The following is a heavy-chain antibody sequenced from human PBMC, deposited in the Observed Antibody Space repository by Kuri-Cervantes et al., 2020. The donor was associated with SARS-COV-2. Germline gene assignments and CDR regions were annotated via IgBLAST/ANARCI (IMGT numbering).Heavy chain of an antibody. CDR2: IKKDGSEG. CDR3: ARVWCYGDYGADY. V-gene: IGHV3-7*01. CDR1: GLTFSNYW. J-gene: IGHJ4*02. D-gene: IGHD4-17*01. Sequence: GESLKISCAASGLTFSNYWMRWVRQAPGKGPEWVASIKKDGSEGYYVDSVKGRFTISRDNAKNSLYLQMNSLRAEDTAVYYCARVWCYGDYGADYWGQGTLVTVSS.